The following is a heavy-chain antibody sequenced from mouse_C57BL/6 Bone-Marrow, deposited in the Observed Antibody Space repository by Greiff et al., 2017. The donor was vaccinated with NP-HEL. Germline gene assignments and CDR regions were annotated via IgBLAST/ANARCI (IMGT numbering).Heavy chain of an antibody. CDR3: ASTTVVREYFDV. V-gene: IGHV1-55*01. CDR1: GYTFTSYW. J-gene: IGHJ1*03. D-gene: IGHD1-1*01. Sequence: QVQLQQSGAELVKPGASVKMSCKASGYTFTSYWITWVKQRPGQGLEWIGDIYPGSGSTNYNEKFKSKATLTVDTSSSTAYMQLSSLTSEDSAVYDCASTTVVREYFDVWGTGTTVTVSS. CDR2: IYPGSGST.